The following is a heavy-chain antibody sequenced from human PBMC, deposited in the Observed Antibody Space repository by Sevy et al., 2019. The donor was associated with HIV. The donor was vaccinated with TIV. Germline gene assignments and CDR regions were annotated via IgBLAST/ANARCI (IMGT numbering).Heavy chain of an antibody. CDR3: ATYIYDSSGLEY. V-gene: IGHV3-11*01. J-gene: IGHJ4*02. D-gene: IGHD3-22*01. CDR2: ISSSGSSM. CDR1: GFTGFTFGDLY. Sequence: GGSLRLSCAASGFTGFTFGDLYMSWIRQAPGKGLEWVSYISSSGSSMYYAEPVKGRFTISRDNAKNSLYLPMNSLRAEDTAFYYCATYIYDSSGLEYWGQGTLVTVSS.